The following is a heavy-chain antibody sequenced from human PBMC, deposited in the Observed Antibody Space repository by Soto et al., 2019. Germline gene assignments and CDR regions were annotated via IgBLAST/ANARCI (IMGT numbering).Heavy chain of an antibody. V-gene: IGHV1-3*01. CDR3: ARGVASSWYNYYYYYMDV. D-gene: IGHD6-13*01. CDR2: INAGNGNT. Sequence: ASVKVSCKAPGYTFTSYAMHWVRQAPGQRLEWMGWINAGNGNTKYSQKFQGRVTITRDTSASTAYMELSSLRSEDTAVYYCARGVASSWYNYYYYYMDVWGKGTTVTVSS. CDR1: GYTFTSYA. J-gene: IGHJ6*03.